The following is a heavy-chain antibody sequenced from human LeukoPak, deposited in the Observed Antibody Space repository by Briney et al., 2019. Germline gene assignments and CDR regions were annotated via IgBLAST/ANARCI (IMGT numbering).Heavy chain of an antibody. V-gene: IGHV3-48*01. CDR2: ISSSSSTI. J-gene: IGHJ4*02. CDR1: GFTFSSYS. CDR3: ARGHSSGWYDSDY. Sequence: PGGSLRLSCAASGFTFSSYSMNWVRQAPGKGLEWVSYISSSSSTIYYADSVKGRFTISRDNAKNSLYLQMNSLRAEDTAVYYCARGHSSGWYDSDYWGQGTLVTVSS. D-gene: IGHD6-19*01.